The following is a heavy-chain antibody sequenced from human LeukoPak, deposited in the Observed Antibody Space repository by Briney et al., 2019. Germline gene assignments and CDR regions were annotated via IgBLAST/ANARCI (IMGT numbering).Heavy chain of an antibody. V-gene: IGHV3-74*01. J-gene: IGHJ3*02. CDR1: GFTFSNYW. CDR2: INSDGSTT. Sequence: GGSLRLSCAASGFTFSNYWMHWVRQAPGKGLVWVSRINSDGSTTSYADSVKGRLTISRDNAKNTLYLQMNSLRAEDTAVYYCTRAGYYTRNAFGIWGQGTMVTVSS. D-gene: IGHD3-10*01. CDR3: TRAGYYTRNAFGI.